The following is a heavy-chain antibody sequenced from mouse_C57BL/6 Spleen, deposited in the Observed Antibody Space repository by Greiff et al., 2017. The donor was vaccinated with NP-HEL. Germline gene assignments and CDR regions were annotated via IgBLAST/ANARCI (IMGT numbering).Heavy chain of an antibody. D-gene: IGHD2-3*01. V-gene: IGHV1-55*01. Sequence: VQLQQPGAELVKPGASVKMSCKASGYTFTSYWITWVKQRPGQGLEWIGDIYPGSGSTNYNEKFKSKATLTVDTSSSTAYMQLSSLTSEDSAVYYCARILYDGYDAMDYWGQGTSVTVSS. CDR2: IYPGSGST. J-gene: IGHJ4*01. CDR1: GYTFTSYW. CDR3: ARILYDGYDAMDY.